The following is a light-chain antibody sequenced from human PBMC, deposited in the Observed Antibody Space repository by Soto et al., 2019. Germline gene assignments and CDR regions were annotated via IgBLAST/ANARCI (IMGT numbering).Light chain of an antibody. CDR1: SSNIGRNT. V-gene: IGLV1-44*01. CDR3: AGWDDSMNVV. J-gene: IGLJ2*01. CDR2: SNN. Sequence: QSVLTQPPSASGTPGQRVTISCSGSSSNIGRNTVNWYQQLPGTAPKLLIYSNNHRPSGVPDRFSGSNSGTSASLAISGLQSEDEADYYCAGWDDSMNVVFGGGTKLTVL.